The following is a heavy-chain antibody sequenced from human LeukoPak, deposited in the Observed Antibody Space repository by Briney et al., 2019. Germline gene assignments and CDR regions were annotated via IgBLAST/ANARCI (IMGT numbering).Heavy chain of an antibody. D-gene: IGHD1-1*01. V-gene: IGHV3-30*03. J-gene: IGHJ4*02. Sequence: PGRSLRLSCAASGFTFSTYGMHWVRQAPGKGLEWVAVVSYDGSNKYYADSVKGRFTISRDNSKNTLYLQMNSLRAEDTAVYYCARQLNDGPIDYWGQGTLVTVSS. CDR3: ARQLNDGPIDY. CDR1: GFTFSTYG. CDR2: VSYDGSNK.